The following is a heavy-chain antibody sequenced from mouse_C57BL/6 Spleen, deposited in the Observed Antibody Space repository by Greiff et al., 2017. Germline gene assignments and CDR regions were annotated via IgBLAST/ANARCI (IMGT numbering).Heavy chain of an antibody. D-gene: IGHD2-12*01. V-gene: IGHV10-1*01. CDR1: GFSFNTYA. Sequence: EVKLMESGGGLVQPKGSLKLSCAASGFSFNTYAMNWVRQAPGKGLEWVARIRSKSNNYATYYADSVKDRFTISRDDSESMLYLQMNNLKTEDTAMYYCVTLTTGFAYWGQGTLVTVSA. J-gene: IGHJ3*01. CDR3: VTLTTGFAY. CDR2: IRSKSNNYAT.